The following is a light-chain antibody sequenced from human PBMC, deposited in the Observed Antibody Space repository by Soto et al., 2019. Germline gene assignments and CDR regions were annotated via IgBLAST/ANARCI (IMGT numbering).Light chain of an antibody. CDR2: AAS. V-gene: IGKV1-8*01. J-gene: IGKJ4*01. CDR3: QQYYSYPPT. Sequence: AIRMTQSLSSLSASTGDRVTITCRASQGISSYLAWYQQKPGKAPKLLIYAASTLQSGVPSRFSGSGSGTDFTLTISCLQSEDFATYYCQQYYSYPPTFGGGTKVEIK. CDR1: QGISSY.